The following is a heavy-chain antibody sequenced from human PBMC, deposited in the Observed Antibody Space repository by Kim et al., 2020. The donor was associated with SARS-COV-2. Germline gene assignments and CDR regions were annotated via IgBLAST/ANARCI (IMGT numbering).Heavy chain of an antibody. CDR3: AKVNWFGAGYFDH. J-gene: IGHJ4*02. CDR2: ISGSDGDGGT. Sequence: GGSLRLSCAASGFTFSIYAMSWVRQAPGKGLEWVSAISGSDGDGGTYYADSVKGRFTISRDNSKNTLYLQMNSLRAEDTALYHCAKVNWFGAGYFDHWGQGTLVTVSS. V-gene: IGHV3-23*01. D-gene: IGHD3-10*01. CDR1: GFTFSIYA.